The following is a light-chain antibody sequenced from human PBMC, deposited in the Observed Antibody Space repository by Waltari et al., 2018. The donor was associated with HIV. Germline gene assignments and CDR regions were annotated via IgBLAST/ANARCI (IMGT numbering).Light chain of an antibody. CDR3: LLSYGSVRL. Sequence: QTVVTQEPSLTVSPGGTVTLTCGSTTGTVTSDHHPYWFQQKPGQAPRTLIYDATDKHSCTPARFSPSFLGGKAALTLPAAQPEDEADYYCLLSYGSVRLFGGGTRLTV. CDR1: TGTVTSDHH. J-gene: IGLJ3*02. CDR2: DAT. V-gene: IGLV7-46*01.